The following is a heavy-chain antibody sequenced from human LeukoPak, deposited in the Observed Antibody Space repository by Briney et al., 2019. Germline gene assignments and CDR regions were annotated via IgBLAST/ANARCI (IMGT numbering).Heavy chain of an antibody. CDR2: IRYDGSNK. V-gene: IGHV3-30*02. CDR1: GFTLSSYG. D-gene: IGHD5-18*01. J-gene: IGHJ4*02. Sequence: PGGSLRLSCAASGFTLSSYGMHWIRQAPDKRLKWVAFIRYDGSNKNYADSVKGRFTISRDNSKNTLFLQMNSLRPEDTAVYYCAKDRNGYSSTFDYWGQGTLVTVSS. CDR3: AKDRNGYSSTFDY.